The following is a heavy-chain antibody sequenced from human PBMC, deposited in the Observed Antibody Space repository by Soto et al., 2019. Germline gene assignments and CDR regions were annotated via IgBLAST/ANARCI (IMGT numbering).Heavy chain of an antibody. CDR1: GGSISSGGYS. J-gene: IGHJ3*02. V-gene: IGHV4-30-2*01. Sequence: SETLSLTCAVSGGSISSGGYSWSWLRQPPGKGLEWIGYIYHSGSTYYNPSLKSRVTISVDRSKNQFSLKLSSVTAADTAVYYCARVGRYYDSSGYFLEAFDIWGQGTMVT. CDR3: ARVGRYYDSSGYFLEAFDI. D-gene: IGHD3-22*01. CDR2: IYHSGST.